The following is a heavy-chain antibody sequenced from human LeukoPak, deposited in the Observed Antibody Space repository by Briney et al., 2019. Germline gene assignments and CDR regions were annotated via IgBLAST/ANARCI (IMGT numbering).Heavy chain of an antibody. J-gene: IGHJ4*02. Sequence: GESLKISCKGSGYSFTSYWIGWVRQMPGKGLEWMGIIYAGDSDTRYSPSFQGQVTISTDKSISTAYLQWSSLKASDTAMYYCARQNGYTYGYPVVDYWGQGTLVTVSS. CDR1: GYSFTSYW. CDR2: IYAGDSDT. D-gene: IGHD5-18*01. CDR3: ARQNGYTYGYPVVDY. V-gene: IGHV5-51*01.